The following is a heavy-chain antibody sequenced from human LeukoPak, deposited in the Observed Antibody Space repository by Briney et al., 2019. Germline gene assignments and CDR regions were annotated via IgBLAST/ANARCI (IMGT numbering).Heavy chain of an antibody. V-gene: IGHV3-43*01. CDR3: AKDTTTCRGGYCDGYYFDY. CDR2: ISWDGGST. J-gene: IGHJ4*02. Sequence: PGGSLRLSCAASGFTFDDYTMHWVRQAPGKGLEWVSLISWDGGSTYYADSVKGRFTISRDNSKNSLYLQMNSLRTEDTALYYCAKDTTTCRGGYCDGYYFDYWGQGTLVTVSS. CDR1: GFTFDDYT. D-gene: IGHD5-24*01.